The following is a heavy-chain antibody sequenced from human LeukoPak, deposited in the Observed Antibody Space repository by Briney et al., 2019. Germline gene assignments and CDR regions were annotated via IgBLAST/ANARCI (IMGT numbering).Heavy chain of an antibody. CDR2: IDHTGSI. D-gene: IGHD3-10*01. Sequence: NPSETLSLTCAVNAGSSTGYYWSWIRQPPGKGLEWIGEIDHTGSISYNPSLRSRVTISVDTFKNQFSLKLRSVTAADRAIYYCARGGYGPGSHYRYWGQGTLVTVTS. CDR3: ARGGYGPGSHYRY. V-gene: IGHV4-34*01. CDR1: AGSSTGYY. J-gene: IGHJ4*02.